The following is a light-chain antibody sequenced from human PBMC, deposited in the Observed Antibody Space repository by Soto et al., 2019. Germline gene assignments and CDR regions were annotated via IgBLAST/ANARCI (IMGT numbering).Light chain of an antibody. J-gene: IGKJ2*01. CDR3: QQYNNWPYI. CDR2: GPS. V-gene: IGKV3-15*01. CDR1: QSVGNN. Sequence: EIVLTQSPATLSMSPGERATLSCRASQSVGNNLAWYHQKPGRAPRLLISGPSTRATGIPARFSGSGSGTEFTLPISSLQSDDFGVYYCQQYNNWPYIFGQGTKLELK.